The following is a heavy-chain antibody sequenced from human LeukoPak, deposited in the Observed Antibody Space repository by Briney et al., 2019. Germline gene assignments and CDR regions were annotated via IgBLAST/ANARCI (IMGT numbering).Heavy chain of an antibody. V-gene: IGHV4-30-4*08. CDR1: GGSISSGDYY. Sequence: SETLSLTCTVSGGSISSGDYYWSWIRQPPGKGLEWIGDIYYSGSTYYNPSLKSRVTISLDTSKNQFSLKLSSVTAADTAVYYCARDSSDMVRGVINYYYYYMDVWGKGTTVTVSS. J-gene: IGHJ6*03. CDR2: IYYSGST. CDR3: ARDSSDMVRGVINYYYYYMDV. D-gene: IGHD3-10*01.